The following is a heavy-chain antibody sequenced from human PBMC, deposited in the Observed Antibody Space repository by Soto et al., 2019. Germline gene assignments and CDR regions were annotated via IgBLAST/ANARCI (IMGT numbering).Heavy chain of an antibody. V-gene: IGHV3-23*01. Sequence: LRLSCASSGFTFNSYAMSWVRQAPGKGLEWVSAISGSGGSTYYADSVKGRFTISRDNSKNTLYLQMNSLRAEDTAVYYCAKGIAPMEVWGKGTTVTVSS. CDR1: GFTFNSYA. CDR3: AKGIAPMEV. J-gene: IGHJ6*03. CDR2: ISGSGGST. D-gene: IGHD3-16*02.